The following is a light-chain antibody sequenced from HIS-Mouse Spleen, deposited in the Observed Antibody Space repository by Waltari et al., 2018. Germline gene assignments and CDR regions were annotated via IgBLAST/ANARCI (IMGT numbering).Light chain of an antibody. CDR2: DAS. Sequence: EIVLTQSPATLSLSPGERATLSCRASQSVSSYLAWYQQKPGQAPRLLIYDASNRATGIPARFSGSGSGTDFTLTISSLEPEDFAVYYCQQRSNWXPTFGPGTKVDIK. V-gene: IGKV3-11*01. CDR1: QSVSSY. J-gene: IGKJ3*01. CDR3: QQRSNWXPT.